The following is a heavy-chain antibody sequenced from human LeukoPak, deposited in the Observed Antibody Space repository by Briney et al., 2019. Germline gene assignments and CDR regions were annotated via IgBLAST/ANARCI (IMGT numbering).Heavy chain of an antibody. CDR1: GGSISCYY. CDR2: IYYSGGT. J-gene: IGHJ3*02. V-gene: IGHV4-59*01. CDR3: ARVVKTAYYDNSCYAFDI. D-gene: IGHD3-22*01. Sequence: SETLSLTCTVSGGSISCYYWCLVRQPPRKGLEWVGDIYYSGGTNYSPPPKSRVTISVDTSKKQFSLKLTSLTAADPAVYHCARVVKTAYYDNSCYAFDIWGQVTMVTV.